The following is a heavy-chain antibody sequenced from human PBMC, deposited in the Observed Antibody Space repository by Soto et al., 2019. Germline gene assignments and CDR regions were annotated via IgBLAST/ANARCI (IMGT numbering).Heavy chain of an antibody. D-gene: IGHD4-17*01. V-gene: IGHV5-51*01. CDR3: ARTATVTTNYYGMDV. Sequence: GESLKISCKGSGYSFTSYWIGWVRQMPGKDLEWMGIIYPGDSDTRYSPSFQGQVTISADKSISTAYLQWSSLKASDTAMYYCARTATVTTNYYGMDVWGQGTTVTVS. J-gene: IGHJ6*02. CDR2: IYPGDSDT. CDR1: GYSFTSYW.